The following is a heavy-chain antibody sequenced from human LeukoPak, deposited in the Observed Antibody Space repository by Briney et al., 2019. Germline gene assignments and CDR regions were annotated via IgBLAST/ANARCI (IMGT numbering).Heavy chain of an antibody. CDR2: ISRSNIYK. CDR1: GFTFSSYT. CDR3: AKDDRWLQFCC. Sequence: PGGSLRLSCAASGFTFSSYTMNWVRLAPGKGLEWVSSISRSNIYKYYADSVKGRFTISRDNSRNTVYLQMNSLRAEDTAVYYCAKDDRWLQFCCWGQGTLVTVSA. D-gene: IGHD5-24*01. J-gene: IGHJ4*02. V-gene: IGHV3-21*04.